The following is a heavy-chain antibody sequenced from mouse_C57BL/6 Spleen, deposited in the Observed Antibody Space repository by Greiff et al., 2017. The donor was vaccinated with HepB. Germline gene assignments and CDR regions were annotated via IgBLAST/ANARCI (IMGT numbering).Heavy chain of an antibody. D-gene: IGHD1-1*01. CDR2: ISDGGSYT. Sequence: VQLKESGGGLVKPGGSLKLSCAASGFTFSSYAMSWVRQTPEKRLEWVATISDGGSYTYYPDNVKGRFTISRDNAKNNLYLQMSHLKSEDTAMYYCAREDYGRGAWFAYWGQGTLVTVSA. CDR3: AREDYGRGAWFAY. J-gene: IGHJ3*01. CDR1: GFTFSSYA. V-gene: IGHV5-4*01.